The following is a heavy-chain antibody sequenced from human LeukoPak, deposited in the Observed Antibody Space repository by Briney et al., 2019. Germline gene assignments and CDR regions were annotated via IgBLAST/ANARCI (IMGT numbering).Heavy chain of an antibody. Sequence: PSETLSLTCTVSGGSVSSGSYYWSWIRQPPGKGLEWIGYIYYSGSTNYNPSLKSRVTISVDTSKNQFSLKLSSVTAADTAVYYCARSRTYDFWSGYYNYWGQGTLSPSPQ. CDR1: GGSVSSGSYY. D-gene: IGHD3-3*01. V-gene: IGHV4-61*01. CDR2: IYYSGST. J-gene: IGHJ4*02. CDR3: ARSRTYDFWSGYYNY.